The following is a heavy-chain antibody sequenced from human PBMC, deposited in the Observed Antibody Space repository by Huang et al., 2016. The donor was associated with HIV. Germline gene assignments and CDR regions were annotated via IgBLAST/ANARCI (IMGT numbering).Heavy chain of an antibody. D-gene: IGHD3-22*01. CDR1: GFSFSRSA. CDR3: AKDLVTYDSSGSV. Sequence: EVHLLESGGGLVQPGGSLRLSCAASGFSFSRSAMSWVRQGPVRVLDFVSTVSNSASSRHYSDSVRGRFTISRDNSKDTLYLQMNSLRAEDTALYYCAKDLVTYDSSGSVWGQGTLVTVSS. J-gene: IGHJ4*02. V-gene: IGHV3-23*01. CDR2: VSNSASSR.